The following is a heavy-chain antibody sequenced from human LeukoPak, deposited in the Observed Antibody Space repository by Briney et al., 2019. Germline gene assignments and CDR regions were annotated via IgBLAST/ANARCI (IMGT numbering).Heavy chain of an antibody. J-gene: IGHJ4*02. CDR2: IYYSGST. Sequence: SETLSLTCTVSGGSIRSSYYYWSWIRQHPGKGLEWIGYIYYSGSTYYNPSLKSRVTISVDTSKNQFSLKLSSVTAADTAVYYCARGPDNPGEYYFDYWGQGTLVTVSS. CDR3: ARGPDNPGEYYFDY. CDR1: GGSIRSSYYY. V-gene: IGHV4-31*03. D-gene: IGHD3-10*01.